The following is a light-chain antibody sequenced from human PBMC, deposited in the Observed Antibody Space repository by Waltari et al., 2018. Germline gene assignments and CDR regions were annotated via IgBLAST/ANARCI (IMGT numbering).Light chain of an antibody. CDR1: QSVSSS. CDR3: QQYNNWLYT. Sequence: EIVMTQSPATLSVSPGERVTLSCRASQSVSSSLAWYQRKPGQAPSLLIYGAATRANGIPARFSGSGSGTEFTLTISSLQSEDIAIYYCQQYNNWLYTFGQGTKLEIK. V-gene: IGKV3-15*01. CDR2: GAA. J-gene: IGKJ2*01.